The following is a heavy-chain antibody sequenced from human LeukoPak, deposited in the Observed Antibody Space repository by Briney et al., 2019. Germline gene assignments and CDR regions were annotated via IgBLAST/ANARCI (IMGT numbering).Heavy chain of an antibody. D-gene: IGHD6-19*01. Sequence: GESLKISCKGSGYSFTSYWLSWVRQMPGKGLEWMGRIDPSDSYTNYSPSFQGHVTISADKSISTAYLQWSSPKAADTAMYYCARHQPSVAFDYWGQGTLVTVSS. CDR3: ARHQPSVAFDY. CDR1: GYSFTSYW. CDR2: IDPSDSYT. V-gene: IGHV5-10-1*01. J-gene: IGHJ4*02.